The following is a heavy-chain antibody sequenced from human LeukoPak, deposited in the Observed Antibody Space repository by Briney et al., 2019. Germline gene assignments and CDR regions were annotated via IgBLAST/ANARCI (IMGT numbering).Heavy chain of an antibody. CDR3: ARGYCSGGSCYSDY. V-gene: IGHV3-48*02. Sequence: GGSLRLSCAASGLTFSTSSMHWVRQAPGKGLEWVSYISRSSSTIYYADSVKGRFTISRDNAKNSLYLQMNSPRDEDTAVYYCARGYCSGGSCYSDYWGQGTLVTVSS. CDR1: GLTFSTSS. D-gene: IGHD2-15*01. CDR2: ISRSSSTI. J-gene: IGHJ4*02.